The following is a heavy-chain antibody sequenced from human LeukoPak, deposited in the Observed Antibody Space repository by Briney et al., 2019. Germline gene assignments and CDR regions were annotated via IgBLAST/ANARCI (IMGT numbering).Heavy chain of an antibody. D-gene: IGHD1-26*01. Sequence: VASVKVSCKASGGTFSSYAISWVRQAPGQGLEWMGGIIPILGTANYAQKFQGRVTITADESTSTAYMELSSLRSEDTAVYYCATPEGGALDAFDIWGQGTMVTVSS. CDR1: GGTFSSYA. CDR2: IIPILGTA. J-gene: IGHJ3*02. V-gene: IGHV1-69*01. CDR3: ATPEGGALDAFDI.